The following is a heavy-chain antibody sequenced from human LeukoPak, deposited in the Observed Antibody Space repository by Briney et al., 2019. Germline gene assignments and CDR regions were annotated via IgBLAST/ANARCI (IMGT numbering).Heavy chain of an antibody. Sequence: ASVKVSCKASGYTFTSYGISWVRQAPGQGLEWMGWISTYNGNTNYAQKLQDRVTMTTDTSTNTAYMELRNLRSDDTAVYYCARGQIRKAVAANWFDPWGQGTLVTVSS. CDR2: ISTYNGNT. V-gene: IGHV1-18*01. J-gene: IGHJ5*02. D-gene: IGHD6-19*01. CDR3: ARGQIRKAVAANWFDP. CDR1: GYTFTSYG.